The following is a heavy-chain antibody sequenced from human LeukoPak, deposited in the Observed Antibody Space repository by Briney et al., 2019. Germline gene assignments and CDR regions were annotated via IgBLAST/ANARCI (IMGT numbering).Heavy chain of an antibody. J-gene: IGHJ6*02. Sequence: GESLKISCKGSGYSFTSCWIGWVRQMPGTGLEWMGIIYPGDSDTRYSPSFQGQVTISADKSISTAYLLWSSLKASDTAMYYCAKLIGVPAASYGMDVWGQGTTVTVSS. CDR1: GYSFTSCW. D-gene: IGHD2-2*01. V-gene: IGHV5-51*01. CDR2: IYPGDSDT. CDR3: AKLIGVPAASYGMDV.